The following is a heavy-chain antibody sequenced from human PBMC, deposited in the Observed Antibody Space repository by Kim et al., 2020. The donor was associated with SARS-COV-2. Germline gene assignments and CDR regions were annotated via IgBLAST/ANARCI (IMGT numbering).Heavy chain of an antibody. J-gene: IGHJ6*02. CDR2: ISSSSSTI. V-gene: IGHV3-48*04. CDR3: ARAYCSGGSCYFYYLGMDV. Sequence: GGSLRLSCAASGFTFSSYSMNWVRQAPWKGLEWVSYISSSSSTIYYADSVKGRFTISRDNAKNSLYLQMNSLRAEDTAVYYCARAYCSGGSCYFYYLGMDVWGQGTTVTVSS. D-gene: IGHD2-15*01. CDR1: GFTFSSYS.